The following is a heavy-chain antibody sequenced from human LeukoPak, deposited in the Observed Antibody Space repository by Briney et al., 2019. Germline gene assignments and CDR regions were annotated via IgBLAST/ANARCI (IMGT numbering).Heavy chain of an antibody. D-gene: IGHD3-9*01. CDR3: ARVDILTGYYTLDAFDI. Sequence: SQTLSLTCSVSGGSISSGEFYCSWIRQPPGKGLEWIGNIYYSGNTYYNPSLKSRSTMSVDTSKNQCYLKLSSATAADTAVYYCARVDILTGYYTLDAFDIWGQGTMVTVSS. V-gene: IGHV4-30-4*01. CDR1: GGSISSGEFY. CDR2: IYYSGNT. J-gene: IGHJ3*02.